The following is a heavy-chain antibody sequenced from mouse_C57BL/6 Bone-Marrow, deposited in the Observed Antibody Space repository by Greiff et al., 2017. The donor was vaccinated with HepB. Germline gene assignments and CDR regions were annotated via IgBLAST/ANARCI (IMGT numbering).Heavy chain of an antibody. V-gene: IGHV1-15*01. CDR2: IDPETGGT. CDR1: GYTFTDYE. J-gene: IGHJ3*01. CDR3: TPFWFAY. Sequence: SGAELVRPGASVTLSCKASGYTFTDYEMHWVKQTPVHGLEWIGAIDPETGGTAYNQKFKSKAILTADKSSSTAYMELRSLTSEDSAVYYCTPFWFAYWGQGTLVTVSA.